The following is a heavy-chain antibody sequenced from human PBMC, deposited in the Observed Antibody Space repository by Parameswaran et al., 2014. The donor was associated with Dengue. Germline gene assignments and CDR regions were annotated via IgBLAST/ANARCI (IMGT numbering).Heavy chain of an antibody. CDR3: ASRYYYGSGSYQGPQYYYYYGMDV. D-gene: IGHD3-10*01. V-gene: IGHV1-46*01. Sequence: WVRQAPGQGLEWMGIINPSGGSTSYAQKFQGRVTMTRDTSTSTVYMELSSLRSEDTAVYYCASRYYYGSGSYQGPQYYYYYGMDVWGQGTTVTVSS. CDR2: INPSGGST. J-gene: IGHJ6*02.